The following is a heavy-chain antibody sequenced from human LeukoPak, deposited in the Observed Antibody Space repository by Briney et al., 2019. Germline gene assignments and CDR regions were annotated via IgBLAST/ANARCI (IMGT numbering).Heavy chain of an antibody. CDR3: ARGYAYYDSSGYYAIDYYYYYGMDV. Sequence: GGSLRLSCAPSVFTFSRFEMNWVRGSPGGGRGWVSYFRGSGSIVQYAASVKGRFTISRDNAKNTLYLQMSSLRAEDTAVYYCARGYAYYDSSGYYAIDYYYYYGMDVWGQGTTVTVSS. CDR1: VFTFSRFE. CDR2: FRGSGSIV. J-gene: IGHJ6*02. V-gene: IGHV3-48*03. D-gene: IGHD3-22*01.